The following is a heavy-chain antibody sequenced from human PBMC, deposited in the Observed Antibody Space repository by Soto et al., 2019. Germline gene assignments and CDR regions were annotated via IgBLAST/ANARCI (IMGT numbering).Heavy chain of an antibody. V-gene: IGHV3-23*04. CDR2: ISVSGDGT. J-gene: IGHJ6*02. Sequence: EVQLVESGGGLVKPGGSLRLSCAASGFTFSRYAMNWVRQAPGRGLQWISGISVSGDGTYYGDSVKGRFTISRDSSSSTLYLQMNNLRGEDTAVYFCTKSRRGILMVYGFGGMDVWGQGTTVTVSS. CDR1: GFTFSRYA. CDR3: TKSRRGILMVYGFGGMDV. D-gene: IGHD2-8*01.